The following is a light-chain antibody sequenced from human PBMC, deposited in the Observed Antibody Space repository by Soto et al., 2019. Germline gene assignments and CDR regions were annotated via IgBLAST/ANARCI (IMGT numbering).Light chain of an antibody. Sequence: EIVLTQSPATLSLSPGERATLCCRASQSISSYLAWYQQKPDQAPRLLIYDASNRATGIPARFSGSGSGTDFTLTISSLEPEDFAVYYCHQRSTWPFTFGPGTKVDIK. V-gene: IGKV3-11*01. CDR2: DAS. J-gene: IGKJ3*01. CDR3: HQRSTWPFT. CDR1: QSISSY.